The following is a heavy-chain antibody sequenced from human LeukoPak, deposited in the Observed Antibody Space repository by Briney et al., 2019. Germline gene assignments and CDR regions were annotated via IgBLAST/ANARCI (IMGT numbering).Heavy chain of an antibody. CDR3: ARHGRGYYMDV. V-gene: IGHV4-39*01. CDR1: GGSISSSSYY. CDR2: IYYSGNT. Sequence: SETLSLTCTVSGGSISSSSYYWGWIRQPPGKGLEGIGSIYYSGNTYYNPTLKSRVTISVDTSKNQFSLKLSSVTAADTAVYYCARHGRGYYMDVWGKGTTVTISS. D-gene: IGHD3-10*01. J-gene: IGHJ6*03.